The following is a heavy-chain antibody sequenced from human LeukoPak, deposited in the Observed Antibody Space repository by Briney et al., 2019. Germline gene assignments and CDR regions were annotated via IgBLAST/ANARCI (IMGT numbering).Heavy chain of an antibody. J-gene: IGHJ4*02. V-gene: IGHV3-48*01. CDR1: GFTFSTYA. Sequence: PGGSLRLSCADSGFTFSTYAMNWVRQAPGKGLEWISYISSSGSVIYYADSVKGRFTVSRDNAKNSLYLQMNSLRAEDTAVYYCARDRMGIDYWGQGTLVTISS. D-gene: IGHD1-26*01. CDR3: ARDRMGIDY. CDR2: ISSSGSVI.